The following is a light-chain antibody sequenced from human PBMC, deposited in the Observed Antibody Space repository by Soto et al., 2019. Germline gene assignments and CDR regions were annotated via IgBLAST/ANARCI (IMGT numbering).Light chain of an antibody. Sequence: LVLTHYPCTLSVSPGERATLSCRASHSVPSKYLAWYQQNPGQAPRLLIYDASSRPTDIPARFSGSGPGTDFTLTISSLEPEDFAVYYCQQRSNWPPEVTFGGGTKVDIK. CDR2: DAS. CDR3: QQRSNWPPEVT. J-gene: IGKJ4*01. V-gene: IGKV3D-11*02. CDR1: HSVPSKY.